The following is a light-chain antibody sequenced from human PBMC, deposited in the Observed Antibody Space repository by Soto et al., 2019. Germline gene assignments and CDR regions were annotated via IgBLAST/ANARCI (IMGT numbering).Light chain of an antibody. CDR2: AAS. Sequence: DSQMTQSPSSLSASVADRVTITCRASQSISIYLNWYQRRPGKAPKVLIYAASSLQSGVPPRFSGSGSGTDFTLTISSLQPEDFATYFCQQSYNIPRATFGQGTKVDIK. J-gene: IGKJ1*01. V-gene: IGKV1-39*01. CDR3: QQSYNIPRAT. CDR1: QSISIY.